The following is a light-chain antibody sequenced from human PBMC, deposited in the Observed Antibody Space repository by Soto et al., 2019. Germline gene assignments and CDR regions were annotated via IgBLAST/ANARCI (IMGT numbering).Light chain of an antibody. CDR3: QQHGTSPRT. CDR1: QSVSSSY. CDR2: GAS. V-gene: IGKV3-20*01. Sequence: EIVLTQSPDTLSLSPGERATLSCRASQSVSSSYLAWYQQKPGQAPRLLIYGASRRATGIPDRFSGGGSGTDFTLTISRLEPEDFAVYYCQQHGTSPRTFGQGTKVEIK. J-gene: IGKJ1*01.